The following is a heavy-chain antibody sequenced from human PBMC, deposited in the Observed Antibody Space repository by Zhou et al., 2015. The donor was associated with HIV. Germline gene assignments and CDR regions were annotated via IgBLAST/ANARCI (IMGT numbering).Heavy chain of an antibody. CDR2: IIPILGIA. CDR3: CTVTTSVTYFDY. CDR1: GGTFSSYT. D-gene: IGHD4-17*01. Sequence: QVQLVQSGAEVKKPGSSVKVSCKASGGTFSSYTISWVRQAPGQGLEWMGRIIPILGIANYAQKFQGRVTITADKSTSTAYMELSSLRSEDTAVYYCCTVTTSVTYFDYWGQGTLVTVSS. J-gene: IGHJ4*02. V-gene: IGHV1-69*02.